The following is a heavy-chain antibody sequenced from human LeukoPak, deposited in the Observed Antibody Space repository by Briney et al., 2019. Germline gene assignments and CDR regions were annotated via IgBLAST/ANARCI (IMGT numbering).Heavy chain of an antibody. J-gene: IGHJ4*02. CDR3: ARDDAAGIVGATPGDY. CDR2: IYTSGST. V-gene: IGHV4-4*07. Sequence: SETLSHTCTLCGGSISSYYWSWIRQPAGKGLEWIGRIYTSGSTNYHPSLKSRVTMSVDTPKHQFSLKLSSVTAADTAVYYCARDDAAGIVGATPGDYWGQGTLVTVSS. D-gene: IGHD1-26*01. CDR1: GGSISSYY.